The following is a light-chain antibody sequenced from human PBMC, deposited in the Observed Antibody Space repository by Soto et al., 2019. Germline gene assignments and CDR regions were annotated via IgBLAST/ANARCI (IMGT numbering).Light chain of an antibody. CDR1: QSISTT. V-gene: IGKV3-15*01. CDR2: GAS. CDR3: QQYNSWVT. Sequence: EIVLTQSPVTLSASPGERATLSCRASQSISTTLVWYQQKPGQAPRLLIYGASTRVTGVPARFSGSGSGTEFTLTISSLQSEDFAVYYCQQYNSWVTFGGGTKVDIK. J-gene: IGKJ4*01.